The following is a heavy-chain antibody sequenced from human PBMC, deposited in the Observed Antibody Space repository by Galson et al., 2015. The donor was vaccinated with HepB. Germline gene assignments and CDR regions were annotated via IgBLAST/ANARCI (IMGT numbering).Heavy chain of an antibody. CDR3: AITTDYDILTGYNY. CDR2: IYDSGST. Sequence: ETLSLTCTVSGGYISSYYWNWIRQPPGKGLEWIGYIYDSGSTNYNPSLKSRVTISLDKSKNQFSLKLSSVTAADTAVYYCAITTDYDILTGYNYWGQGTLVTVSS. V-gene: IGHV4-59*08. CDR1: GGYISSYY. D-gene: IGHD3-9*01. J-gene: IGHJ4*02.